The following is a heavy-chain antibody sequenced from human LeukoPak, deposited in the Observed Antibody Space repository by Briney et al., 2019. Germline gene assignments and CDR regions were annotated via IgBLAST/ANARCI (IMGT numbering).Heavy chain of an antibody. J-gene: IGHJ4*02. CDR2: MNPTSGHT. V-gene: IGHV1-8*01. D-gene: IGHD3-10*01. CDR3: ARSPVGVRKKHDF. CDR1: GYTFTSYD. Sequence: ASVKVSCKASGYTFTSYDINWVRQATGQGLAWMEWMNPTSGHTGYAQNFQGRVTMTRDTSISTAYMELNSLTSEDTAVYYCARSPVGVRKKHDFWGQGTLVIVSS.